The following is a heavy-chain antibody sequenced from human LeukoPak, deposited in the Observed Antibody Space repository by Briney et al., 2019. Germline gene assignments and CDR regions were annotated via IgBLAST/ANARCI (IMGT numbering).Heavy chain of an antibody. D-gene: IGHD6-19*01. CDR1: GYSISSGYY. V-gene: IGHV4-38-2*02. CDR3: ARDFSVAGTRGNWFDP. Sequence: SETLSLTCAVSGYSISSGYYWGWIRQPPGKGLEWIGSIYHSGSNYYTPSLKSRVTISVDTSKTQFSLKLSSVTAADPAVYYCARDFSVAGTRGNWFDPWSQGTLVTVSS. J-gene: IGHJ5*02. CDR2: IYHSGSN.